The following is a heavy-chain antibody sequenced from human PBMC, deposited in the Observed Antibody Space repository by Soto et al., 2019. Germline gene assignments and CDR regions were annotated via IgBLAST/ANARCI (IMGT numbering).Heavy chain of an antibody. Sequence: ASVKVSCKASGYTFSSYYMNWVRQAPGQGLEWMGWISAYNGNTNYAQKLQGRVTMTTDTSTSTAYMELRSLRSDDTAVYYCASYTAMVSGYYGMDVWGQGTKVTVSS. D-gene: IGHD5-18*01. CDR1: GYTFSSYY. CDR3: ASYTAMVSGYYGMDV. CDR2: ISAYNGNT. V-gene: IGHV1-18*04. J-gene: IGHJ6*02.